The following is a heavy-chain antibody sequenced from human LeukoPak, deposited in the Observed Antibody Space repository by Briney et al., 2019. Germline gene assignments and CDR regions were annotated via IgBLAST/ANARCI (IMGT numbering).Heavy chain of an antibody. D-gene: IGHD3-22*01. Sequence: PSQTLSLTCAVSGGSISSGGYSWSWIRQPPGKGLEWIGYIYHSGGTYYNPSLKSRVTISVDRSKNQFSLKLSSVTAADTAVYYCARADYYYDSSGYYVGGGWFDPWGQGTLVTVSS. J-gene: IGHJ5*02. CDR3: ARADYYYDSSGYYVGGGWFDP. V-gene: IGHV4-30-2*01. CDR1: GGSISSGGYS. CDR2: IYHSGGT.